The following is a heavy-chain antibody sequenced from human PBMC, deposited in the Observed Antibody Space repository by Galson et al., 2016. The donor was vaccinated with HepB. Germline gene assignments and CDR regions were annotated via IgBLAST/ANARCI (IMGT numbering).Heavy chain of an antibody. CDR1: GGSISSTNW. CDR2: MYHSGGT. Sequence: SETLSLTCTVSGGSISSTNWWSWTRQPPGKGLEWIGEMYHSGGTYYNPSLKSRVSISVDKSKNQLSLNLSSVTAADTAVYYCARVPLYSYGMDVWGQGTTVTVAS. CDR3: ARVPLYSYGMDV. V-gene: IGHV4-4*02. D-gene: IGHD2-8*01. J-gene: IGHJ6*02.